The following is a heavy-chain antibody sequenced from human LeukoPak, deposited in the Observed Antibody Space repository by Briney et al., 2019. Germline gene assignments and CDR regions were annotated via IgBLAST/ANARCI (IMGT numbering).Heavy chain of an antibody. J-gene: IGHJ6*02. V-gene: IGHV4-59*01. Sequence: SETLSLTCTVSGGSISNYYWSWIRQPPGQGLEWIGYIYNSGSTNYNPFLKSRVTISVDTSKNQLSLKLTSVTAADTAVYYCARARPLYYYYGMDVWGQGTTVTLS. CDR3: ARARPLYYYYGMDV. CDR1: GGSISNYY. CDR2: IYNSGST.